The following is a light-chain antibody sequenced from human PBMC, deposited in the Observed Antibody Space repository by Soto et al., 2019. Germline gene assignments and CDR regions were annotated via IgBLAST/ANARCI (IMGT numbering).Light chain of an antibody. V-gene: IGKV1-39*01. CDR1: QSISSY. Sequence: DIQMTQSPSSLSASVGDRVTITCRASQSISSYLNWYQQKPGKAPKLLIYAASSLQTGVPSRFSGSGSATDFTLTISSLQPEDFATYYCQQSYSTPPRYTFGQGTKLEIK. CDR3: QQSYSTPPRYT. CDR2: AAS. J-gene: IGKJ2*01.